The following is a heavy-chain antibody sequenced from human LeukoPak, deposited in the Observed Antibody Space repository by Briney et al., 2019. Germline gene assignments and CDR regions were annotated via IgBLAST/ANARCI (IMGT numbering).Heavy chain of an antibody. CDR2: INTNTGNP. CDR3: ARSHTMVRDNDAFDI. CDR1: GYTFTSYT. Sequence: ASVKVSCKASGYTFTSYTINWVRQAPGQGLEWMGWINTNTGNPTYAQGFTGRFVFSLDTSVSTAYLQISSLKAEDTAVYYCARSHTMVRDNDAFDIWGQGTVVTVSS. D-gene: IGHD3-10*01. J-gene: IGHJ3*02. V-gene: IGHV7-4-1*02.